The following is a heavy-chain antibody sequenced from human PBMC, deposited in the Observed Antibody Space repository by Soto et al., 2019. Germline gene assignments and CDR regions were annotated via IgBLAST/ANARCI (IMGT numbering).Heavy chain of an antibody. CDR2: IKSKTDRGTT. CDR3: TTDDILTGLNGLGY. V-gene: IGHV3-15*07. D-gene: IGHD3-9*01. CDR1: GFTFSNAW. J-gene: IGHJ4*02. Sequence: EVQLVESGGGLVKPGGSLRLSCAASGFTFSNAWMNWVRQAPGKGLEWVGRIKSKTDRGTTDYAAPVRCRFSISRDDSKNTLYLQMNSLKTEDTAVYYCTTDDILTGLNGLGYWGQGTLVTVSS.